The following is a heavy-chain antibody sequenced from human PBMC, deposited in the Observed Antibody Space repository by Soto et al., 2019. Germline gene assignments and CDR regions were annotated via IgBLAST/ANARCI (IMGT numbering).Heavy chain of an antibody. CDR1: GYSFTSYW. V-gene: IGHV5-10-1*01. CDR3: ARIWATVFVDAFDI. D-gene: IGHD4-17*01. CDR2: IDPSDSYT. Sequence: GESLKISCKGSGYSFTSYWISWVRQMPGKGLEWMGRIDPSDSYTNYSPSFQGHVTISADKSISTAYLQWSSPKASDTAMYYCARIWATVFVDAFDIWGQGTMVTVSS. J-gene: IGHJ3*02.